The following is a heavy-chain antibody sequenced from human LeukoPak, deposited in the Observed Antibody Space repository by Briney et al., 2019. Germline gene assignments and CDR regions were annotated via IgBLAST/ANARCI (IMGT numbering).Heavy chain of an antibody. CDR1: GFTFSSYA. J-gene: IGHJ6*04. CDR2: ISYDGSNK. Sequence: GGSLRLSCAASGFTFSSYAMHWVRQAPGKGLGWVEVISYDGSNKYYADSVKGRFTISRDNSKNTLYLQMNSLRAEDTAVYYCAREVFPHSYYYYGMDVWGKGTTVTVSS. CDR3: AREVFPHSYYYYGMDV. V-gene: IGHV3-30*04. D-gene: IGHD3-10*01.